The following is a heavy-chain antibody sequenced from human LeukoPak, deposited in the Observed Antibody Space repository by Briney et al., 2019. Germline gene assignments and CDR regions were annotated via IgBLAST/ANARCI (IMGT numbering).Heavy chain of an antibody. D-gene: IGHD2-2*02. CDR3: ARDSGRYCTIDSCYTDFDY. V-gene: IGHV3-48*04. Sequence: PGGSLRLSCVASGFTLSGHSMNWVRQTPGKGLEWVSYISSSGTIEFYADSVKGRFAISRENGKNALYLRMNSLRAEDTAVYYCARDSGRYCTIDSCYTDFDYWGRGTLVSVSS. CDR2: ISSSGTIE. CDR1: GFTLSGHS. J-gene: IGHJ4*01.